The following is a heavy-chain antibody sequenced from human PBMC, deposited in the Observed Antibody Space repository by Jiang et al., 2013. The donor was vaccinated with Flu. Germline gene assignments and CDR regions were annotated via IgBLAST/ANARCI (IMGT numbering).Heavy chain of an antibody. CDR2: ISAYNGNT. J-gene: IGHJ6*02. Sequence: QAPGQGLEWMGWISAYNGNTNYAQKLQGRVTMTTDTSTSTAYMELRSLRSDDTAVYYCARGRACSGGSCYNYYYGMDVWGQGTTVTVSS. V-gene: IGHV1-18*01. D-gene: IGHD2-15*01. CDR3: ARGRACSGGSCYNYYYGMDV.